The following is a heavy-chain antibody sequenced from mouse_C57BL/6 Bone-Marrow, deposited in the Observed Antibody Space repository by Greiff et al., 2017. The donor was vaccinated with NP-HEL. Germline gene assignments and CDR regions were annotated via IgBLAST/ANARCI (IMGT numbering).Heavy chain of an antibody. V-gene: IGHV1-18*01. CDR3: ARGGRGGAMDY. CDR1: GYPFTDYN. J-gene: IGHJ4*01. CDR2: INPNNGGT. Sequence: EVQLQQSGPELVKPGASVKIPCKASGYPFTDYNMDWVKQSHGKSLEWIGDINPNNGGTIYNQKFKGKATLTVDKSSSTAYMELRSLTSEDTAVYYCARGGRGGAMDYWGQGTSVTVSS. D-gene: IGHD1-1*01.